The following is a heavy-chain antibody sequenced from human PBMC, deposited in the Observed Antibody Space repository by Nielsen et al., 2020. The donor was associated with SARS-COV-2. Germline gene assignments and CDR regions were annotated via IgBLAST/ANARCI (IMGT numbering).Heavy chain of an antibody. D-gene: IGHD2-21*02. J-gene: IGHJ4*02. CDR3: VRGEFGDYRISV. CDR1: GFAFRTHS. Sequence: GESLKISCAASGFAFRTHSMNWLRQAPGKGLEWISYISSGGHSIYYADSVEGRFTISRDNAKNSLYLQMNSLRDEDTAVYYCVRGEFGDYRISVWGQGTLVTVSS. V-gene: IGHV3-48*02. CDR2: ISSGGHSI.